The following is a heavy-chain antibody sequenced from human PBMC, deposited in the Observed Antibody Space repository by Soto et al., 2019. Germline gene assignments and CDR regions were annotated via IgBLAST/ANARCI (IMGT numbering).Heavy chain of an antibody. CDR1: GFTFSNYA. CDR2: ISGSGGST. CDR3: AKYSCSGGSCWSYYYYAMDV. D-gene: IGHD2-15*01. V-gene: IGHV3-23*01. Sequence: GGSLRLSCAASGFTFSNYAMSWVRQAPGKGLEWVSAISGSGGSTYYTDSVKGRFTISRDNSKNTLYLQMNSLRAEDTAVFYFAKYSCSGGSCWSYYYYAMDVWGQGTTVTVSS. J-gene: IGHJ6*02.